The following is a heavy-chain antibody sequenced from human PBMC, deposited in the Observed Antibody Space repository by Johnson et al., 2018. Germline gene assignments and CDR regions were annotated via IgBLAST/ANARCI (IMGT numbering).Heavy chain of an antibody. CDR3: ARVPSQYYFYYGMDG. D-gene: IGHD2-2*01. J-gene: IGHJ6*02. CDR1: RFTFSSYG. V-gene: IGHV3-33*01. CDR2: LWSDGSNK. Sequence: VQLVQSGGGVVQPGRTMGLSCAASRFTFSSYGMHWVRQAPGTGLEWVAVLWSDGSNKYYADSVTRRFTISRDNSKNTLYLQMNSLRAEDTDVYYCARVPSQYYFYYGMDGWGQGTTVTVSS.